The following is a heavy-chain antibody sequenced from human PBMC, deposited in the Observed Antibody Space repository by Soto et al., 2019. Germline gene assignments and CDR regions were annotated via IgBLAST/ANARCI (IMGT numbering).Heavy chain of an antibody. CDR3: ARGGIAAAGYYYYYGMDV. Sequence: SETLSLTCTVSGGSISSGGHYWSWIRQHPGKGLEWIGYIYYSGSTYYNPSLKSRVTISVDTSKNQFSLKLSSVTAADTAVYYCARGGIAAAGYYYYYGMDVWGQGTTVTVSS. J-gene: IGHJ6*02. CDR1: GGSISSGGHY. V-gene: IGHV4-31*03. CDR2: IYYSGST. D-gene: IGHD6-13*01.